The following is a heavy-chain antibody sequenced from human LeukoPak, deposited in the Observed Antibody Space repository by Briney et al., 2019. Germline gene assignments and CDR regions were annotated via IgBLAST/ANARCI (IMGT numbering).Heavy chain of an antibody. D-gene: IGHD3-3*01. CDR3: ARDREVAPYYDFWSGYNHYYYGMDV. Sequence: ASVKVSCKASGYTFTSYDINWVRQATGQGLEWMGWMNPNSGNTGYAQKFQGRVTMTRNTSISTAYMELSSLSSEDTAVYYCARDREVAPYYDFWSGYNHYYYGMDVWGQGTTVTVSS. V-gene: IGHV1-8*01. J-gene: IGHJ6*02. CDR2: MNPNSGNT. CDR1: GYTFTSYD.